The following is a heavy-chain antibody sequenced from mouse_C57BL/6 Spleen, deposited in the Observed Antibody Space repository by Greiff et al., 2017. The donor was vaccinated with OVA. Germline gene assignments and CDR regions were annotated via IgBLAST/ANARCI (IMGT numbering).Heavy chain of an antibody. CDR1: GFTFSSYG. V-gene: IGHV5-6*02. CDR2: ISSGGSYT. Sequence: EVMLVESGGDLVKPGGSLKLSCAASGFTFSSYGMSWVRQTPDKRLEWVATISSGGSYTYYPDSVKGRFTISRDNAKNTLYLQMSSLKSEDTAMYYCARQGITTVVAPYFDVWGTGTTVTVSS. D-gene: IGHD1-1*01. CDR3: ARQGITTVVAPYFDV. J-gene: IGHJ1*03.